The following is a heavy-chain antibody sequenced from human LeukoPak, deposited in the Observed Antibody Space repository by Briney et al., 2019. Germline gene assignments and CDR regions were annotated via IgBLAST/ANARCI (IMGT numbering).Heavy chain of an antibody. CDR3: ARRPTGIDY. Sequence: SETLSLTCAVYGGSLSGYYWNWIRQSPGKGLEWIGEINHSGSTNYNPSLKSRVTISLDTSNNQFSLKLSSVTAADTAVYYCARRPTGIDYWGQGTLVTVSS. J-gene: IGHJ4*02. D-gene: IGHD4-17*01. CDR1: GGSLSGYY. V-gene: IGHV4-34*01. CDR2: INHSGST.